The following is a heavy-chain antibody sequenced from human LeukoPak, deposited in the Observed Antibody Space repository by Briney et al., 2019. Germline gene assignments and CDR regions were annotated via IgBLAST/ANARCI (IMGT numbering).Heavy chain of an antibody. V-gene: IGHV4-34*01. D-gene: IGHD3-3*01. J-gene: IGHJ6*02. CDR1: GGSFSGYY. CDR2: INHSGST. CDR3: ARGFPRRFLEWLADRDYYYYYGMDV. Sequence: SETLSLTCAVYGGSFSGYYWSWIRQPPGKGLEWIGEINHSGSTNYNPSLKSRVTTSVDTSKNQFSLKLSSVTAADTAVYYCARGFPRRFLEWLADRDYYYYYGMDVWGQGTTVTVSS.